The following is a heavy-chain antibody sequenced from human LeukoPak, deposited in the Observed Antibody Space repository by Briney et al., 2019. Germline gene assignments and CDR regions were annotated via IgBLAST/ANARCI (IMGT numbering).Heavy chain of an antibody. CDR1: TFTFTSYW. CDR2: INKDGSEK. V-gene: IGHV3-7*01. D-gene: IGHD4-17*01. CDR3: ARVLLTTVTTFLDY. Sequence: GSLRLFCAASTFTFTSYWMSWVRQAPGKGLEWVAKINKDGSEKYYVDSVKGRFTISRDNAKNSLYLQMNSLRAEDTAVYYCARVLLTTVTTFLDYWGQGTLVTVS. J-gene: IGHJ4*02.